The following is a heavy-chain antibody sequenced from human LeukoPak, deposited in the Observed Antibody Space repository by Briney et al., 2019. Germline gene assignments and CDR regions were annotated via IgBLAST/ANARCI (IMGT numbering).Heavy chain of an antibody. J-gene: IGHJ4*02. Sequence: GASVKVSCKASGYTFTSYYMHWVRQAPGQGLGWMGIINPSGGSTSYAQKFQGRVTMTRDTSTSTVYMELSSLRSEDTAVYYCAREPQSAYITMVRGVHFDYWGQGTLVTVSS. CDR3: AREPQSAYITMVRGVHFDY. CDR1: GYTFTSYY. CDR2: INPSGGST. D-gene: IGHD3-10*01. V-gene: IGHV1-46*01.